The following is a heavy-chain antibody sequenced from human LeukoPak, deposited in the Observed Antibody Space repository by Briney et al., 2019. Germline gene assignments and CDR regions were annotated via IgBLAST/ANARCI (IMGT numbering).Heavy chain of an antibody. V-gene: IGHV1-2*02. CDR3: ARDGPYDSSGYYYD. CDR2: INPNSGGT. CDR1: GYTFTGYY. Sequence: ASVKVSCKASGYTFTGYYMHWVRQAPGQGLEWMAWINPNSGGTNCAQKFQGRVPMTRDTSISTACVQLNRLRSDDTAVYYCARDGPYDSSGYYYDWGQGTLVTVSS. J-gene: IGHJ4*02. D-gene: IGHD3-22*01.